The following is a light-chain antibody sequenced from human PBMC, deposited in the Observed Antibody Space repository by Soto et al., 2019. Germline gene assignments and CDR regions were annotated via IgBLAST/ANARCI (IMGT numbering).Light chain of an antibody. J-gene: IGLJ2*01. Sequence: QSVLTQPRSVSGSPGQSVTISCSGTNSDIGGYDYVSWYQQKPGEAPKVIIYDVNKRPSGVPNRFSGSKSGSTASLSISGLQAEDESYYYCCSYAGRSSVLFGGGTKLTVL. V-gene: IGLV2-11*01. CDR3: CSYAGRSSVL. CDR2: DVN. CDR1: NSDIGGYDY.